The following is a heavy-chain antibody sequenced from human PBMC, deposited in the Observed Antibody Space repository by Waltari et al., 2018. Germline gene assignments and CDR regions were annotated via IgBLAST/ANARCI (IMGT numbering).Heavy chain of an antibody. J-gene: IGHJ5*02. V-gene: IGHV3-30*02. CDR3: ATDISVLSPFS. Sequence: QVRLVESGGGLVPPGGSLRLSCAASGFIFSRCDMHWVRQAPGRGLEWLVRIRSDGSKKFYADSVKDRITISRDNSKNILFLQMDGLRAEDTAIYYCATDISVLSPFSWGPGILVTVSS. CDR2: IRSDGSKK. D-gene: IGHD3-9*01. CDR1: GFIFSRCD.